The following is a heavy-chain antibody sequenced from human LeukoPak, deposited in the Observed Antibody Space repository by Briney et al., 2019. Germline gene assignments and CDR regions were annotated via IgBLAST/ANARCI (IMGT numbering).Heavy chain of an antibody. V-gene: IGHV1-2*02. CDR2: INPNSGDT. D-gene: IGHD3-3*01. J-gene: IGHJ6*03. CDR1: GYTFTAYY. CDR3: ARDPTALRFVDYYYMDV. Sequence: ASVKVSCKTSGYTFTAYYIHWVRQAPGQGLEWMGWINPNSGDTKYVQKFQGRVSMTRDTSITTVYMELSRLRSDDTAVYYCARDPTALRFVDYYYMDVWGKGTTVTVSS.